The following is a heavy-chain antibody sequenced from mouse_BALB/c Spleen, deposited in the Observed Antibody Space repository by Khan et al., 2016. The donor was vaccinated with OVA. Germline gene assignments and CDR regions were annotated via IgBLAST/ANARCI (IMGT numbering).Heavy chain of an antibody. V-gene: IGHV1S81*02. D-gene: IGHD2-2*01. Sequence: VQLQESGAELVKTGASVKLSCKASGYTFSSYYLYWVKQRPGQGLEWIGEINPNNGGSNFNEKFKNRATLTVDKSSYTAYMQLSSLTSEDSAVYDCTRSEYGSFAFWGQGTLVTVSA. CDR3: TRSEYGSFAF. J-gene: IGHJ3*01. CDR1: GYTFSSYY. CDR2: INPNNGGS.